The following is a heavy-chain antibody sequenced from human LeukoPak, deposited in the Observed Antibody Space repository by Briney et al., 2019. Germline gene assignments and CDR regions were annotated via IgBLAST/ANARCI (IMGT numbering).Heavy chain of an antibody. D-gene: IGHD6-13*01. J-gene: IGHJ4*02. Sequence: PGGALRLSCAASGFTFSSYAMSWVRQAPGKGLEWVSALSGSGANTYYADSVKGRFTISRDNSKNTLYLQMNSLRAEDTAVYYCAKDLLVAAAGGDYWGQGTLVTVSS. CDR1: GFTFSSYA. V-gene: IGHV3-23*01. CDR2: LSGSGANT. CDR3: AKDLLVAAAGGDY.